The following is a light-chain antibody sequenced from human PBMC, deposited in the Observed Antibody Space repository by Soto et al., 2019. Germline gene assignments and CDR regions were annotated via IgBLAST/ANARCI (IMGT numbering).Light chain of an antibody. CDR3: QQYNSYLWT. V-gene: IGKV1-5*03. J-gene: IGKJ1*01. CDR1: QSISTW. Sequence: DIQMTHTRSTLPAAGGESITRTWRASQSISTWLSWYQQKPGKAPKVLIYKASNLQSGVSSRFSGSGSGTEFTLTISSLQPADLATYYCQQYNSYLWTFGQGTKVDIK. CDR2: KAS.